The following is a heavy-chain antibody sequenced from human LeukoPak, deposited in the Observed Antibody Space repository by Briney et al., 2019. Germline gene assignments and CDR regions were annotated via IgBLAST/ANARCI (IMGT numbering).Heavy chain of an antibody. V-gene: IGHV4-4*07. J-gene: IGHJ2*01. CDR2: IYTSGST. CDR3: ARTHYYDYVWGSYRSDWYFDL. D-gene: IGHD3-16*02. Sequence: SETLSLTCTVSGGSISSYYWSWIRQPAGKGLEWIGRIYTSGSTNYNPSLKSRVTMSVDTSKNQFSLNLSSVTAADTAVYYCARTHYYDYVWGSYRSDWYFDLWGRGTLVTVSS. CDR1: GGSISSYY.